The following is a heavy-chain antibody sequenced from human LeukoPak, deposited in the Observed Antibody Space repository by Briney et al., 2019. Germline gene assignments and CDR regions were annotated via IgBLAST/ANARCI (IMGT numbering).Heavy chain of an antibody. Sequence: TGGSLRLSCVASGLTVSSEYISWVRQAPGKGLEWVSVMYNNGNKHYADSVKGRFTISRDNVKNMLYLQMSSLTPEDTAVYYCARVGGDRVAYWGQGTLVTVSS. CDR1: GLTVSSEY. D-gene: IGHD4-17*01. CDR3: ARVGGDRVAY. V-gene: IGHV3-53*01. CDR2: MYNNGNK. J-gene: IGHJ4*02.